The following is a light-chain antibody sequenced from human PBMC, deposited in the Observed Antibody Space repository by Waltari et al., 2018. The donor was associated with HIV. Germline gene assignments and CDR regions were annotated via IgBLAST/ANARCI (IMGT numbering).Light chain of an antibody. Sequence: QSALTQPASVYGSLGQSITISCTGPSSDVGGYNYVSWYQQHPGKATKLMIYDVNERPSGVSNRFSGSKSGNTASLTISGLQAEDEADYYCSSYTSISTWVFGGGTKLTVL. CDR3: SSYTSISTWV. J-gene: IGLJ3*02. CDR2: DVN. V-gene: IGLV2-14*03. CDR1: SSDVGGYNY.